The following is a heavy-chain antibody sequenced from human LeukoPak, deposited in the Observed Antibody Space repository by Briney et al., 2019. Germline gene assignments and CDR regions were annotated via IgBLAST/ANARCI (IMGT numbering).Heavy chain of an antibody. D-gene: IGHD3-10*01. CDR2: IIPIFDTP. Sequence: SVKVSCKASGGTFSNYAIGWVRQAPGQGLEWMGGIIPIFDTPNYAQKFQGRVTITADKSTSTAYMELSSLSSEDTAMYFCARRLTLVRGVSGTDAFDIWGQGTMVTASS. J-gene: IGHJ3*02. CDR3: ARRLTLVRGVSGTDAFDI. CDR1: GGTFSNYA. V-gene: IGHV1-69*06.